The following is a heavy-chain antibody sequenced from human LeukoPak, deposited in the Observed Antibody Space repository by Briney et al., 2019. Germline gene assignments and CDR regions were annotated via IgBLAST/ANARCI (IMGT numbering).Heavy chain of an antibody. CDR3: ARDEYIVVLPGANLLNYGMDV. Sequence: GASVKVSCKASGYTFTSYYMHWVRQAPGQGLEWMGIINPSGGSTTYAQKSQGRVTMTRDTSTSTVYMELRSLRSEDTAVYYCARDEYIVVLPGANLLNYGMDVWGQGTTVTVSS. J-gene: IGHJ6*02. D-gene: IGHD2-2*01. CDR1: GYTFTSYY. CDR2: INPSGGST. V-gene: IGHV1-46*01.